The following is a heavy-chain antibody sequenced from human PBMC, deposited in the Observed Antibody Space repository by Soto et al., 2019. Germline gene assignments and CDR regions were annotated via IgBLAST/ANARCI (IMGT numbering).Heavy chain of an antibody. D-gene: IGHD2-21*02. CDR1: GGTFSSYA. J-gene: IGHJ6*02. Sequence: QVQLVQSGAEVKKPGSSVQVSCKASGGTFSSYAISWVRQAPGQGLEWMGGIIPIFGTANYAQKFQGRVTITADKCTSTAYMELSSLRSEDTAVYYWPNGRVTYVGVGYYYYYGMDVWGQGTTVTVSS. V-gene: IGHV1-69*06. CDR3: PNGRVTYVGVGYYYYYGMDV. CDR2: IIPIFGTA.